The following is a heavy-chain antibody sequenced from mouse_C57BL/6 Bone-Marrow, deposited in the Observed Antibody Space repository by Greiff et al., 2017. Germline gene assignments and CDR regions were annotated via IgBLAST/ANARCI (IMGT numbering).Heavy chain of an antibody. CDR1: GFTFSSYG. Sequence: EVKVVESGGDLVKPGGSLKLSCAASGFTFSSYGLSWVRQTPDKRLEWVATISSGGSYTYYPDSVKGRFTISRDNAKNTLYLQMSSLKSEDTAVYYGSRPYGSSLAWFAYWGQGTLVTVSA. J-gene: IGHJ3*01. D-gene: IGHD1-1*01. CDR2: ISSGGSYT. CDR3: SRPYGSSLAWFAY. V-gene: IGHV5-6*01.